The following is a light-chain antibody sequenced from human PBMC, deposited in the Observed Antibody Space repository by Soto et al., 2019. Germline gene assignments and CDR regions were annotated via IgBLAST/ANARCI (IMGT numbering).Light chain of an antibody. V-gene: IGLV2-14*01. CDR1: SSDIGAYEH. CDR2: EVS. CDR3: SSYTSSSTL. J-gene: IGLJ2*01. Sequence: QSALTQPSSMSGSPGQSITISCTGTSSDIGAYEHVSWYQQRPGRAPKVLIYEVSNRPSGVSNRFSGSKSGNTASLTISGLQAEDEADYYCSSYTSSSTLFGGGTKLTVL.